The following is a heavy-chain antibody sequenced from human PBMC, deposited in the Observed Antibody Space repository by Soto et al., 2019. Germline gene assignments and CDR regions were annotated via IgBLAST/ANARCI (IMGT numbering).Heavy chain of an antibody. CDR3: AGDRGYSRIWAFDI. D-gene: IGHD5-18*01. Sequence: QVQLVQSGAEVKKPGSSVKVSCKASVGTFSSYAISWVRQAPGQGLEWMGGIIPIFGTANYAQKFQGRVTITADESASTAYMELSSLRSEDTAVYYCAGDRGYSRIWAFDIGGQGTMVTVSS. CDR2: IIPIFGTA. V-gene: IGHV1-69*12. CDR1: VGTFSSYA. J-gene: IGHJ3*02.